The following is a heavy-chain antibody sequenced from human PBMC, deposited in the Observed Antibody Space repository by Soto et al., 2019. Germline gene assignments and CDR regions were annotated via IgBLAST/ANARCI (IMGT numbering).Heavy chain of an antibody. D-gene: IGHD3-10*01. V-gene: IGHV4-31*03. CDR2: IDYSGST. Sequence: QVQLQESGPGLVKPSQTLSLTCTVSGGSISSGGYFWSWIRQHPGKGLEWIGDIDYSGSTYSNPSLKSRVTISVETSKNQFSLKLSSVTAADTAVYYCARDILLWFGELPPRAHDAFDIWGQGTMVTVSS. J-gene: IGHJ3*02. CDR3: ARDILLWFGELPPRAHDAFDI. CDR1: GGSISSGGYF.